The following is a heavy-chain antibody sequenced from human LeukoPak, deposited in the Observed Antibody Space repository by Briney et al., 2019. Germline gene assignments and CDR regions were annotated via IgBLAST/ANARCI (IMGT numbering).Heavy chain of an antibody. CDR1: GFTFSSYW. D-gene: IGHD1-26*01. Sequence: GGSLRLSCAASGFTFSSYWMHWVRQAPGKGLVWVSRINSDGSSTSYADSVKGRFTISRDNSKNTLYLQMTSLRAEDTAVYYCASPYSGSSDAFDIWGQGTMVTVSS. CDR2: INSDGSST. V-gene: IGHV3-74*01. J-gene: IGHJ3*02. CDR3: ASPYSGSSDAFDI.